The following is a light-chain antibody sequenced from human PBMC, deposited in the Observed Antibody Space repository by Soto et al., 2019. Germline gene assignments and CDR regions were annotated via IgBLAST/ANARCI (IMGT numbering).Light chain of an antibody. CDR2: GAS. CDR3: QQYNNWPPDRT. V-gene: IGKV3-15*01. CDR1: QSVGSN. Sequence: EIVMTQSPATLSVSPGERANLSCRASQSVGSNLAWYQLKPGQAPRLLIYGASTRATGIPARFSGSGSGTEFTLTISSLQSEDFAIYFCQQYNNWPPDRTFGQGTKVEIK. J-gene: IGKJ1*01.